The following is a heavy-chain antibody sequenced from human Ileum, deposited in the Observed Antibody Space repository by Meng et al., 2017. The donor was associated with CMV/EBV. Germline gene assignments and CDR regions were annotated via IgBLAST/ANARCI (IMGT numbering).Heavy chain of an antibody. V-gene: IGHV1-46*01. CDR2: IDPSGGST. J-gene: IGHJ4*02. Sequence: KAYGYTFTHYHMHWVRQAPGQGLGWVGVIDPSGGSTTYAQSFQDRVTMTSDTSTNTVHMELSTLTSEDTAVYYCAREGLLYVEFIPSVWGQGTLVTVSS. D-gene: IGHD3-16*01. CDR1: GYTFTHYH. CDR3: AREGLLYVEFIPSV.